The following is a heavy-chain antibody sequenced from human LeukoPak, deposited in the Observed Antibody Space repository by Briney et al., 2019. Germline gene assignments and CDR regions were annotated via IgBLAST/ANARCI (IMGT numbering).Heavy chain of an antibody. CDR1: GFTFSSYA. Sequence: GGSLRLSCAASGFTFSSYAMNWVRQAPGKGLEWVSAISGSGGSTYYADSVKGRFTISRDNSKNTLYPQMNSLRAEDTAVYYCAKNRHYYDSSGYSYWGQGTLVTVSS. V-gene: IGHV3-23*01. D-gene: IGHD3-22*01. CDR2: ISGSGGST. J-gene: IGHJ4*02. CDR3: AKNRHYYDSSGYSY.